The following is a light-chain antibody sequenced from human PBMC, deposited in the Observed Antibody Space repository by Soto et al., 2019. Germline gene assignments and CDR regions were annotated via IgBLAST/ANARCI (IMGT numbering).Light chain of an antibody. V-gene: IGKV3-15*01. CDR3: QQYNNWPPSYT. Sequence: EIVMTQSPATLSVSPGERATLSCRASQSVSTNLAWYQQKPGQAPRLLLYCASTRTTGIPARFSGSGSETEFTLTISSLQSEDFAVYFCQQYNNWPPSYTFGQGTKLESK. CDR1: QSVSTN. J-gene: IGKJ2*01. CDR2: CAS.